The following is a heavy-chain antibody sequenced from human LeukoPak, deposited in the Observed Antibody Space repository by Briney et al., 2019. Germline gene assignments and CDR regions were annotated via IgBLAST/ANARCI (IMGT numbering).Heavy chain of an antibody. CDR1: GXTFTNAW. CDR2: IKSKSDGGTT. J-gene: IGHJ4*02. D-gene: IGHD1-1*01. CDR3: AARYNWNDLAY. V-gene: IGHV3-15*01. Sequence: GGSLRLSCAASGXTFTNAWVSWVRQAPGKGLEWVGRIKSKSDGGTTDYAAPVKGRFTISRDDSKNTLYLQMNSLKIEDTAVYYCAARYNWNDLAYWGQGTLVTVSS.